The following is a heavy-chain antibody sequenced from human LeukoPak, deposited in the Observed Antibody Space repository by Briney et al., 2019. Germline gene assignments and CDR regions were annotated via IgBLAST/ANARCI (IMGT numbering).Heavy chain of an antibody. CDR2: IIPIFGTA. Sequence: SVKVSCKASGYTFTGYYMHWVRQAPGQGLEWMGRIIPIFGTANYAQKFQGRVTITTDESTSTAYMELSSLRSEDTAVYYCVRGVHYYDSSGYRRLLDYWGQGTLVTVSS. V-gene: IGHV1-69*05. CDR3: VRGVHYYDSSGYRRLLDY. D-gene: IGHD3-22*01. CDR1: GYTFTGYY. J-gene: IGHJ4*02.